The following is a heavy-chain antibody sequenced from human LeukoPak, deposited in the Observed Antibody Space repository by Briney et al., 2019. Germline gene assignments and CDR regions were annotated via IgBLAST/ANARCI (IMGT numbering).Heavy chain of an antibody. CDR2: IRERGGST. CDR1: GLSLSNYP. Sequence: GGSLRLSRVVSGLSLSNYPMTWLRQAPGKALEWVSYIRERGGSTTYADYVKGRFTISRDTSLSTLYLQMNNLRAEDTAVYFCAKRGVVIRGLLVIGYHQEAYHYVFWGQGVLVTVSS. CDR3: AKRGVVIRGLLVIGYHQEAYHYVF. J-gene: IGHJ4*02. V-gene: IGHV3-23*01. D-gene: IGHD3-10*01.